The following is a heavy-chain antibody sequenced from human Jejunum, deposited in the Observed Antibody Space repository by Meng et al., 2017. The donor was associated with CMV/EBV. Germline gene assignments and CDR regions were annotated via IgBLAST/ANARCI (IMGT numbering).Heavy chain of an antibody. V-gene: IGHV3-21*01. CDR3: ARDTAIDPAMAGAFDY. D-gene: IGHD5-18*01. CDR2: ITTSGSYI. CDR1: SFSSYS. J-gene: IGHJ4*02. Sequence: SFSSYSMNWVRQAPGKGLEWVSSITTSGSYIYYANSVKGRFTISRDNAKNSLFLQMDSLRAEDTAVYYCARDTAIDPAMAGAFDYWGQGTRVTVSS.